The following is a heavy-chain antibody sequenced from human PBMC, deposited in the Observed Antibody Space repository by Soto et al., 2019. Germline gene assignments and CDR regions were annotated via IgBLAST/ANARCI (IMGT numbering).Heavy chain of an antibody. V-gene: IGHV3-15*07. CDR1: GFTFSNAW. Sequence: GGSLRLSCAASGFTFSNAWMNWVRQAPGKGLEWVGRIKSKTDGGTTDYAAPVKGRFTISRDDSKNTLYLQMNSLKTEDTAVYYCTTDSLVVLEGYYYYGMDVWGQGTTVTVSS. CDR2: IKSKTDGGTT. D-gene: IGHD3-3*01. CDR3: TTDSLVVLEGYYYYGMDV. J-gene: IGHJ6*02.